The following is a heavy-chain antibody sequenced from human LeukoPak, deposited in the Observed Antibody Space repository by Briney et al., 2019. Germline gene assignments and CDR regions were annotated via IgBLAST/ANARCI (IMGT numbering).Heavy chain of an antibody. CDR3: AKDQAPDIVATVTFDY. Sequence: GGSLRLSCAASGIIFDDCAMHWVRQAPGKGLEWVSGISWNSGSIGYADSVKGRFTISRDNAKNSLYLQMNSLRAEDTALYYCAKDQAPDIVATVTFDYWGQGTLVTVSS. V-gene: IGHV3-9*01. J-gene: IGHJ4*02. CDR1: GIIFDDCA. CDR2: ISWNSGSI. D-gene: IGHD5-12*01.